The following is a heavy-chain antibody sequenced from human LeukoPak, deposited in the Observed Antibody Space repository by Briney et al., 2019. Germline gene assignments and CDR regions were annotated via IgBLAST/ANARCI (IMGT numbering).Heavy chain of an antibody. CDR2: ISSSGSTI. D-gene: IGHD5-24*01. Sequence: GGSLRLSCAASGFTFSDYYMSWIRQAPGKGLEWVSYISSSGSTIYYADSVKGRFTISRDNSKNTLYLQMNSLRAEDTAVYYCAKDKDVAFDIWGQGTMLTVSS. CDR1: GFTFSDYY. V-gene: IGHV3-11*04. CDR3: AKDKDVAFDI. J-gene: IGHJ3*02.